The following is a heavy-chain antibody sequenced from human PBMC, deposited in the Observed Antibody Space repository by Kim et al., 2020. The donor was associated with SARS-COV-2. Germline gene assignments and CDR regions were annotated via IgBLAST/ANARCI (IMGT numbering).Heavy chain of an antibody. V-gene: IGHV5-51*01. Sequence: GESLKISCTGSGYRFSAYWIAWVRQMPGKGLEWMGIIYPGDSDTTYSPSFQGQVTISVDNSITTAYLQWSGLQAADTAMYYCTRCGGDYGMDVWGQGTAV. CDR3: TRCGGDYGMDV. CDR1: GYRFSAYW. D-gene: IGHD2-21*01. CDR2: IYPGDSDT. J-gene: IGHJ6*02.